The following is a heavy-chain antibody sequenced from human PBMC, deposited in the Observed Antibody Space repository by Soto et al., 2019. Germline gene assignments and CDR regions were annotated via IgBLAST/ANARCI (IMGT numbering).Heavy chain of an antibody. D-gene: IGHD5-18*01. J-gene: IGHJ2*01. Sequence: QVQLQESGPGLVAASETLTLTCTISGGSISNYYWTWVRQPPGMGLEWIGRIDASGRAHYNPALQSRVTLSVDVSKNQFSLRVNSVTATDTAIYFCARDYDMNTALNYWYFDLWGRGTLVTVSS. CDR3: ARDYDMNTALNYWYFDL. CDR1: GGSISNYY. CDR2: IDASGRA. V-gene: IGHV4-4*07.